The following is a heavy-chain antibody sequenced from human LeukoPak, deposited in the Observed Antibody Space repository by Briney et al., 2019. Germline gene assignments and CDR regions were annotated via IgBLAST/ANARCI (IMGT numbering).Heavy chain of an antibody. Sequence: GGSLRLSCAASGFTFSSYEMNWVRQAPGKGLEWVSYISSSGSIYYADSVKGRFTISRDNSKNSLYLQMNTLTAEDTAVYYCARDWRDSSGKFPNDAFDIWGQGTMVTVSS. CDR2: ISSSGSI. CDR3: ARDWRDSSGKFPNDAFDI. J-gene: IGHJ3*02. CDR1: GFTFSSYE. V-gene: IGHV3-48*03. D-gene: IGHD3-22*01.